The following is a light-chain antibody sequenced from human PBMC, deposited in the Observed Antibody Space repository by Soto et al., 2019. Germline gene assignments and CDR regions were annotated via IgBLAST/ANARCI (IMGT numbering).Light chain of an antibody. V-gene: IGLV2-8*01. J-gene: IGLJ2*01. CDR3: SSYAGSNNVV. Sequence: QSALTQPPSASGSPGQSVTISCTGTSSDVGGYNYVSWYQQHPGKAPKLVIYEVNKRPSGVPDRFSGSKSGNTASLTVSGLQAEDEADYYCSSYAGSNNVVFGGGTNSPS. CDR2: EVN. CDR1: SSDVGGYNY.